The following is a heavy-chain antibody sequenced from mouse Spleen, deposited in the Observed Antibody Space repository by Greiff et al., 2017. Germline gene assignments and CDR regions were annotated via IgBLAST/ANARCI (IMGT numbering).Heavy chain of an antibody. V-gene: IGHV1-4*01. CDR1: GYTFTSYT. J-gene: IGHJ3*01. CDR3: ARSGYDGYYAFAY. CDR2: INPSSGYT. D-gene: IGHD2-3*01. Sequence: QVQLKESGAELARPGASVKMSCKASGYTFTSYTMHWVKQRPGQGLEWIGYINPSSGYTKYNQKFKDKATLTADKSSSTAYMQLSSLTSEDSAVYYCARSGYDGYYAFAYWGQGTLVTVSA.